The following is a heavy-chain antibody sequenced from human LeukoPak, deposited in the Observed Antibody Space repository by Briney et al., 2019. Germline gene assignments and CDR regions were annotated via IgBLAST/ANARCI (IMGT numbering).Heavy chain of an antibody. V-gene: IGHV3-53*01. Sequence: GGSLRPSCAASGFTFSNYEMNWVRQTPGKGLECVSVIYSGGSTYYADSVKGRFTISRDNSKNTLYLQMNSLRAEDTAVYYCAREGSSGYRYFQHWGQGTLVTVSS. J-gene: IGHJ1*01. CDR3: AREGSSGYRYFQH. D-gene: IGHD3-22*01. CDR1: GFTFSNYE. CDR2: IYSGGST.